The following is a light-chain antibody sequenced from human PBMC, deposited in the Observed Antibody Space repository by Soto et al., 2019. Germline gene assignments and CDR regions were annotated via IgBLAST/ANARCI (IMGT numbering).Light chain of an antibody. J-gene: IGKJ1*01. CDR1: QDISNY. CDR2: DAS. CDR3: QQYNSYST. Sequence: DIQMAKSPSSLSASVGDRVTITCQASQDISNYLNWYQQKPGKAPKLLIYDASNLETGVPSRFSGSGSGTEFTLTISSLQPDDFATYYCQQYNSYSTFGQGTKVDIK. V-gene: IGKV1-33*01.